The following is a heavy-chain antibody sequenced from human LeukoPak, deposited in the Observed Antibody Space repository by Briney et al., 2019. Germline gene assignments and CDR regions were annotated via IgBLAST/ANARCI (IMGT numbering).Heavy chain of an antibody. J-gene: IGHJ4*02. Sequence: SSVTVPCKDSGYTFTGYYMHLVRQAPGQGLEWVGWINPNRGGTNYAQKFQGRLTMTRDKSISTAYMELSRLRSDDTAVYYCARNEATILYYFDYWGQGTLVTVSS. D-gene: IGHD5-12*01. CDR3: ARNEATILYYFDY. CDR2: INPNRGGT. V-gene: IGHV1-2*02. CDR1: GYTFTGYY.